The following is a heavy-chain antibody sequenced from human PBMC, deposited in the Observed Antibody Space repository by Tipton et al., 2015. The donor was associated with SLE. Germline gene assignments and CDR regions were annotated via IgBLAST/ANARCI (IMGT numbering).Heavy chain of an antibody. D-gene: IGHD4-17*01. V-gene: IGHV4-59*01. J-gene: IGHJ4*02. CDR1: GGSISSYY. Sequence: LSCTVSGGSISSYYWSWLRQPPGKGLEWIGNIHNSGSTNYNPSLKSRVTISGDTSKSQFSLKLTSVTAADTAVYYCARVCGLRGYFDYLGQGTLVTVSS. CDR2: IHNSGST. CDR3: ARVCGLRGYFDY.